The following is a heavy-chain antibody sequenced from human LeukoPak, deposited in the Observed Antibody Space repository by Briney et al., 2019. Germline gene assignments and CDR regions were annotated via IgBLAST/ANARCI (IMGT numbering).Heavy chain of an antibody. D-gene: IGHD3-3*01. CDR1: GYTFTGYY. CDR2: INPNSGGT. Sequence: ASVKVSCKASGYTFTGYYMHWVRQAPGQGLEWMGWINPNSGGTNYAQKFQGRATMTRDTSISTAYMELSRLRSDDTAVYYCAIFRFLEWGYFDYLGQGTLVTVSS. V-gene: IGHV1-2*02. CDR3: AIFRFLEWGYFDY. J-gene: IGHJ4*02.